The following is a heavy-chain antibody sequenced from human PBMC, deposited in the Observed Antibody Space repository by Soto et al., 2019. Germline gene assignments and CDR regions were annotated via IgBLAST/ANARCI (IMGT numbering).Heavy chain of an antibody. V-gene: IGHV4-34*01. CDR2: INHSGST. CDR1: GGSFSGYY. D-gene: IGHD7-27*01. J-gene: IGHJ5*02. Sequence: SETLSLTCAVYGGSFSGYYWSWIRQPPGEGLEWIGEINHSGSTNYNPSLKSRVTISVDTSKNQFSLKLSSVTAADTAVYYCARRKLGARWFDPWGQGTLVTVSS. CDR3: ARRKLGARWFDP.